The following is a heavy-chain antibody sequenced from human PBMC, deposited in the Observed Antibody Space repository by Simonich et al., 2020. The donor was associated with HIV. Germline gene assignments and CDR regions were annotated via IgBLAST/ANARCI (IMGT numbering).Heavy chain of an antibody. CDR3: ARAWGDAFDI. V-gene: IGHV3-74*01. Sequence: EVQLVESGGGLVQPGGSLRLSCAASGFTFSSYGLHWVRQAPGKGLVWVSRINSDGSSTSDADSVKGRFTISRDNAKNTLYLQMNSLRAEDTAVYYCARAWGDAFDIWGQGTMVTVSS. D-gene: IGHD7-27*01. CDR2: INSDGSST. CDR1: GFTFSSYG. J-gene: IGHJ3*02.